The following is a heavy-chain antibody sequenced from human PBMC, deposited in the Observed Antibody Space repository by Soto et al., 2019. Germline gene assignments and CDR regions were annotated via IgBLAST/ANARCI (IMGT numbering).Heavy chain of an antibody. CDR3: ARSLYYYDSSGYKGIYFDY. J-gene: IGHJ4*02. CDR1: GFTFSGYE. V-gene: IGHV3-48*03. Sequence: GGSLRLSCAASGFTFSGYEMNWVRQSPGKGLEWVSYISSSGSTIYYADSVKGRFTISRDNAKNSLYLQMTNMDPVDTATYYCARSLYYYDSSGYKGIYFDYWGQGTLVTVSS. D-gene: IGHD3-22*01. CDR2: ISSSGSTI.